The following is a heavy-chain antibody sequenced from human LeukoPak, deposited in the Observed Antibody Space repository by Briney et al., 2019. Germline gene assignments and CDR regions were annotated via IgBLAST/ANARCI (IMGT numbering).Heavy chain of an antibody. J-gene: IGHJ4*02. Sequence: SETLSLTCAVCGGSFTDYYWSWIRRPPGKGLEWIGEINHSGYTNYNPSLKSRVSVSVDTSKNQFSLKLSSVTAADTAVYYCARGQYTGYPTHWGQGTLVTVSS. CDR2: INHSGYT. CDR1: GGSFTDYY. CDR3: ARGQYTGYPTH. V-gene: IGHV4-34*01. D-gene: IGHD5-12*01.